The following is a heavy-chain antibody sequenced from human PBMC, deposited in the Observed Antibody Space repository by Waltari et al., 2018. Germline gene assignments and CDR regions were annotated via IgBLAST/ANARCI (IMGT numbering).Heavy chain of an antibody. J-gene: IGHJ4*02. D-gene: IGHD7-27*01. CDR1: GGTFSSYA. CDR3: ARDPTGDGCMDFDY. Sequence: QVQLVQSGAEVKKPGSSVTVSCTASGGTFSSYAISWVRQAPGQGLEWMGRIIPIFGTANYAQKFQGRVTITADESTSTAYMELSSLRSEDTAVYYCARDPTGDGCMDFDYWGQGTLVTVSS. V-gene: IGHV1-69*15. CDR2: IIPIFGTA.